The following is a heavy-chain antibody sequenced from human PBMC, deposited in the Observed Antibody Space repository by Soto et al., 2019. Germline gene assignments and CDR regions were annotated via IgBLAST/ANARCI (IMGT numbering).Heavy chain of an antibody. CDR2: ISATGGST. CDR1: GFSFSDYA. V-gene: IGHV3-23*01. Sequence: EVQLLDSGGGLVQPGGSLRLSCAASGFSFSDYAMNWVRQAPGKGLEWVSEISATGGSTFYADFVKGRFTISRDNSQNTLYLHLTSLGDEDTARYYCAKASSAWSDSKSYYVADWGPGTLVTVSS. D-gene: IGHD6-19*01. CDR3: AKASSAWSDSKSYYVAD. J-gene: IGHJ4*02.